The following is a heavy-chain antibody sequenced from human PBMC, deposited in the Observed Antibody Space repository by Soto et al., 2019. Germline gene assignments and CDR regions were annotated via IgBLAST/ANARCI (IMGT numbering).Heavy chain of an antibody. CDR2: INPNSGGT. V-gene: IGHV1-2*04. J-gene: IGHJ6*02. CDR1: GFTITGNY. Sequence: SVEPSSKAPGFTITGNYMRSVRQAPGQGLEWMGWINPNSGGTNYAQKFQGWVTMTRDTSISTAYMELSRLRSDDTAVYYCARDSGYYYYGMDVWGQGTTVTVSS. CDR3: ARDSGYYYYGMDV.